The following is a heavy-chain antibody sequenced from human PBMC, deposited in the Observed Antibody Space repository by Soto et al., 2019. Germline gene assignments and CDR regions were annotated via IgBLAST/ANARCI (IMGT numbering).Heavy chain of an antibody. Sequence: PGGSLRLSCAASGFTFSSYAMSWVRQAPGKGLEWVSAISGSGGSTYYADSVKGRFTISRDNSKNTLYLQMNSLRAEDTAVYYCVKNDFWSGYNWFDPWGQGTLVTVSS. CDR3: VKNDFWSGYNWFDP. CDR1: GFTFSSYA. J-gene: IGHJ5*02. V-gene: IGHV3-23*01. CDR2: ISGSGGST. D-gene: IGHD3-3*01.